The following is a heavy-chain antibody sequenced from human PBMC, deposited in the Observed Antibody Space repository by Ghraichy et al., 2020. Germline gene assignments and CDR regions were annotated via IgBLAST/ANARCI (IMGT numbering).Heavy chain of an antibody. CDR1: GLTFSSYW. D-gene: IGHD3-10*01. V-gene: IGHV3-74*01. J-gene: IGHJ4*02. CDR3: AIDFGGPRDY. Sequence: GGSLRLSCAASGLTFSSYWMHWVRQVPGKGLAWVSRINPDASRTDYADSVKGRFTIFRDNAKSTLYLQMNSLSLEDTAVYYCAIDFGGPRDYWCQGRLITVSS. CDR2: INPDASRT.